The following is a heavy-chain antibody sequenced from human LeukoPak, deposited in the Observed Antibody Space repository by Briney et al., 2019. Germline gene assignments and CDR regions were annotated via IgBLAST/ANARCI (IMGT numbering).Heavy chain of an antibody. V-gene: IGHV1-8*01. CDR2: MNPNSGNT. D-gene: IGHD3-10*01. CDR3: ARGGRARGAMVRGVYYFDY. Sequence: ASVKVSCKASGYTFTSYDINWVRQATGQGLEWMGWMNPNSGNTGYAQKFQGRVTMTRNTSISTAYMELSSLRSEDTAVYYCARGGRARGAMVRGVYYFDYWGQGTLVTVSS. CDR1: GYTFTSYD. J-gene: IGHJ4*02.